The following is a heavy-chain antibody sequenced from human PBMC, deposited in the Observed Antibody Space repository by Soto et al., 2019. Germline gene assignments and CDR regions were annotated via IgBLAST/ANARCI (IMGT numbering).Heavy chain of an antibody. V-gene: IGHV2-5*01. Sequence: SGPTLVNPIQTLTLTCTFSGFSLSTSGVGVGWIRQPPGKALEWLARIHWNDDKCYRPSLESRLTISKASSKNQVVLTMTNMDHVDKAKYYCEYTRWGPIIYWGQGALVTVSS. D-gene: IGHD1-26*01. CDR1: GFSLSTSGVG. CDR3: EYTRWGPIIY. CDR2: IHWNDDK. J-gene: IGHJ4*02.